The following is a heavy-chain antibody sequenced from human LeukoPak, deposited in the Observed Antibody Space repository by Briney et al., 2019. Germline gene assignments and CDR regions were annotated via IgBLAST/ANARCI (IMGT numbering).Heavy chain of an antibody. CDR3: ARQLGRRHYDY. CDR2: IYSGGST. V-gene: IGHV3-66*04. CDR1: GFTVSSNY. D-gene: IGHD1-26*01. J-gene: IGHJ4*02. Sequence: PGGSLRLSYAASGFTVSSNYMSWVRQAPGKGLEWVSVIYSGGSTYYADSVKGRFTISRDNSKNTLYLQMNSLRAEDTAVYYCARQLGRRHYDYWGQGTLVTVSS.